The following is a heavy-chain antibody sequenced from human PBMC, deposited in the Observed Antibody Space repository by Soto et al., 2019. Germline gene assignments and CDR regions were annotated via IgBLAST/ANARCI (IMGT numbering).Heavy chain of an antibody. Sequence: ASVKVSIKASGYTFTSYGISWVRQSPGQGLECMGWISAYNGNTNYAQKLQGRVTMTTDTSTSTAYMELRSLRSDDTAVYYCARGTGTTPGQWFDPWGQGTLVTVSS. J-gene: IGHJ5*02. CDR2: ISAYNGNT. CDR1: GYTFTSYG. V-gene: IGHV1-18*04. CDR3: ARGTGTTPGQWFDP. D-gene: IGHD1-7*01.